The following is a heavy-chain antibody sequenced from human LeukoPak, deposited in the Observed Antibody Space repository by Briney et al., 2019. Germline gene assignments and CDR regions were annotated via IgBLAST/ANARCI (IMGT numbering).Heavy chain of an antibody. CDR2: IYYSGST. Sequence: SETLSLTCTVSGGSISSYYWSWIRQPPGKGLEWIGYIYYSGSTNYNPSLKSRVTISVDTSKNQFSLKLSSVTAADTAVYYCARDPTIFGVVQDAFDIWGQGTMVTVSS. D-gene: IGHD3-3*01. CDR1: GGSISSYY. CDR3: ARDPTIFGVVQDAFDI. V-gene: IGHV4-59*12. J-gene: IGHJ3*02.